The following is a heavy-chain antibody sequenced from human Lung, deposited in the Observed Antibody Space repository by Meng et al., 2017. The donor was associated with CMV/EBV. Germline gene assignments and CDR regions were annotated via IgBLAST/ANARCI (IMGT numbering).Heavy chain of an antibody. J-gene: IGHJ6*02. CDR2: INHSGST. D-gene: IGHD2-2*02. CDR3: ARELGYCSSTSCYTYYYYVMDV. Sequence: SETLSLTCAVYGGSFSGYYWSWIRQPPGKGLEWIGEINHSGSTNYNPSLKSRVTISVDTSKSQFSLKLSSVTAADTAVYYCARELGYCSSTSCYTYYYYVMDVWGQRTTVTVSS. CDR1: GGSFSGYY. V-gene: IGHV4-34*01.